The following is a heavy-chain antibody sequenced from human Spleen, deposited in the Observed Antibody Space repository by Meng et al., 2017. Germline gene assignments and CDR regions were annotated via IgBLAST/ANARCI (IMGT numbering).Heavy chain of an antibody. D-gene: IGHD6-19*01. CDR3: ARDASAVATKVRGGSYYYYGMDV. J-gene: IGHJ6*02. CDR1: GSIISGSD. CDR2: ISYDGNTQ. Sequence: GESLKISCAASGSIISGSDIHWVRQAPGKGLEWVAIISYDGNTQYYADSVRGRFTISRDNSKNTLYVQMNSLKSEDTAVYFCARDASAVATKVRGGSYYYYGMDVWGQGTTVTVSS. V-gene: IGHV3-30*01.